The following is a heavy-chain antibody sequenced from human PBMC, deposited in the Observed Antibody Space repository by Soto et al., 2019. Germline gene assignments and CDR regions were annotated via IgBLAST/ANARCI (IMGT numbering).Heavy chain of an antibody. J-gene: IGHJ4*02. CDR3: ARGGKHLAPPGY. CDR1: GRTFSAGY. CDR2: ISHSGST. V-gene: IGHV4-34*01. Sequence: LTLPFAVDGRTFSAGYCHCIRQPPGKGLEWIGEISHSGSTNYNPSLKSRVTISVDTSKNQFSLKLSSVTAAETAVYYCARGGKHLAPPGYWGQGTLVTV.